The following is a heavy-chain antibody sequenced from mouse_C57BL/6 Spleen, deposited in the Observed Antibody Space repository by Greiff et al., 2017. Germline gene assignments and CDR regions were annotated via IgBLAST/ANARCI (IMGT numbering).Heavy chain of an antibody. D-gene: IGHD2-3*01. CDR2: ISDGGSYT. Sequence: EVQRVESGGGLVKPGGSLKLSCAASGFTFSSYAMSWVRQTPEKRLEWVATISDGGSYTYYPDNVKGRFTISRDNAKNNLYLQMSHLKSEDTAMYYCARGWWYFDVWGTGTTVTVSS. V-gene: IGHV5-4*01. J-gene: IGHJ1*03. CDR3: ARGWWYFDV. CDR1: GFTFSSYA.